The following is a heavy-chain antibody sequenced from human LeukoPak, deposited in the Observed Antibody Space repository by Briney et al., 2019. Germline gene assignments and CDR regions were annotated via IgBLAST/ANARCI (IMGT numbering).Heavy chain of an antibody. D-gene: IGHD1-26*01. Sequence: GGSLRLSCEGSGFTFSNYWMGWVRQAPGKGLQWVANIKQDGSEKYYVDSVKGRFTISRDNAKNSLYLQMNSLRAEDTAVYYCARALSGSYYWGQGTLVTVSS. CDR1: GFTFSNYW. CDR3: ARALSGSYY. CDR2: IKQDGSEK. J-gene: IGHJ4*02. V-gene: IGHV3-7*01.